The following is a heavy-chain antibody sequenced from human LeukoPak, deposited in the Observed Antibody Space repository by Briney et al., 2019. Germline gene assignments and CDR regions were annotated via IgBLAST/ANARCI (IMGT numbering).Heavy chain of an antibody. V-gene: IGHV4-61*02. Sequence: SQTPSLTCTVSGGSISGGSYYWSWIRQPAGKGLEWIGRIYNSGSTNYNPSLKSRVTISVDTSKNQFSLKLSSVTAADTAVYYCARKSRRIQLWSMFAYWGQGTLVTVSS. D-gene: IGHD5-18*01. CDR3: ARKSRRIQLWSMFAY. CDR1: GGSISGGSYY. CDR2: IYNSGST. J-gene: IGHJ4*02.